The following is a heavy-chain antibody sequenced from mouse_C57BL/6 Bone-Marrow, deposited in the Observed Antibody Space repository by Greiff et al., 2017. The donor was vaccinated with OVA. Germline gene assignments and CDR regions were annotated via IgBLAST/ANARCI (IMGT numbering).Heavy chain of an antibody. CDR2: IYPSDSET. J-gene: IGHJ2*01. CDR1: GYTFTSYW. D-gene: IGHD4-1*01. Sequence: VQLQQPGAELVRPGSSVKLSCKASGYTFTSYWMDWVKQRPGQGLEWIGNIYPSDSETHYNQKFKDKATLTVDKSSSTAYMQLSSLTSEDSAVYYCARRVTGTFFDYWGQGTTLTVSS. CDR3: ARRVTGTFFDY. V-gene: IGHV1-61*01.